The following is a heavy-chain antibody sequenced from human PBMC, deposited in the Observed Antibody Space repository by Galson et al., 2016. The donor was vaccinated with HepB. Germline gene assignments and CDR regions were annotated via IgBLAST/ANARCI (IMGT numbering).Heavy chain of an antibody. J-gene: IGHJ4*02. CDR3: ASPLTGLAY. V-gene: IGHV3-66*02. CDR2: IYAGGST. D-gene: IGHD7-27*01. CDR1: GFAVSNNY. Sequence: SLRLSCAASGFAVSNNYMMWVRQAPGKGLEWVSDIYAGGSTNYADSVEGRFTISRDNSQNTLYLQMNSLRPEDTAVYYCASPLTGLAYWGQGTLVAVSP.